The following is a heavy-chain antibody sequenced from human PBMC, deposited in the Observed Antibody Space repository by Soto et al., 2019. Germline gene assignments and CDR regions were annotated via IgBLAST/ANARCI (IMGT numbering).Heavy chain of an antibody. CDR2: ISYDGSNK. D-gene: IGHD5-12*01. Sequence: QVQLVESGGGVVQPGRSLRLSCAASGFPFSSFAMHWARQAPGKGLEWVALISYDGSNKAYADSVKGRFTISRDNSKNTLYLQMNSLTTEDTDMYYCARDGNSGYNWDYYYGMDVWGQGTTVTVSS. CDR1: GFPFSSFA. J-gene: IGHJ6*02. V-gene: IGHV3-30-3*01. CDR3: ARDGNSGYNWDYYYGMDV.